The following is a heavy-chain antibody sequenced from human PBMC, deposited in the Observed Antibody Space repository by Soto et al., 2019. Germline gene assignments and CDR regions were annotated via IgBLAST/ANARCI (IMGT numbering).Heavy chain of an antibody. CDR3: AKDLGMVRGVSDY. Sequence: PGGSLRLSCAASGFTFSSYGMHGVRKSPGKGLEWVAVISYDGSNKYYADSVKGRFTISRDNSKNTLYLQMNSLRAEDTAVYYCAKDLGMVRGVSDYWGQGTLVTVSS. V-gene: IGHV3-30*18. CDR1: GFTFSSYG. J-gene: IGHJ4*02. CDR2: ISYDGSNK. D-gene: IGHD3-10*01.